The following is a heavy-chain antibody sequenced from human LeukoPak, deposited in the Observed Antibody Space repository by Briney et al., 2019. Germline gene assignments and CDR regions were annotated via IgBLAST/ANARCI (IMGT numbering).Heavy chain of an antibody. V-gene: IGHV3-48*03. CDR3: ARDYSSSWPDFGYYYYYGMDV. Sequence: GGSLRLSCAASGFTFSSYEMNWVRQAPGKGLEWVSYISSSGSTIYYADSVKGRFTISRDNAKNSLYLQMNSLRAEDTAVYYCARDYSSSWPDFGYYYYYGMDVWGQGTTVTVSS. J-gene: IGHJ6*02. CDR2: ISSSGSTI. D-gene: IGHD6-13*01. CDR1: GFTFSSYE.